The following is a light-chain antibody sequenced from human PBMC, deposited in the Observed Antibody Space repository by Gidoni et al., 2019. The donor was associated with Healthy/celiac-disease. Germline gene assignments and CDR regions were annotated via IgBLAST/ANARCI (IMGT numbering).Light chain of an antibody. V-gene: IGKV1-5*03. J-gene: IGKJ4*01. CDR3: QQGLT. CDR1: QSISSW. Sequence: DIQMTQSPSTLSASVGDRVTLTCRASQSISSWLAWYQQKPGKAPKLLIYKASSLESGAPSRFSGSGSGTEFTLTISSLQPDDFATYYCQQGLTFAGGTKVEIK. CDR2: KAS.